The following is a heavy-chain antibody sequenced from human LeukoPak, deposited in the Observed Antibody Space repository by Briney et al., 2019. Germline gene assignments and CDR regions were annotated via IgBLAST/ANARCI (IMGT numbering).Heavy chain of an antibody. V-gene: IGHV3-7*01. CDR2: INQYGNEK. D-gene: IGHD3-10*01. Sequence: GGSLRLSCAASGFTFSTHWMNWVRQAPGKGLEWVANINQYGNEKYSVDSVKGRFTISRDNGKNSLYLEMNSLRAEDTAVYYCATGAEMDRGVIINGHLDYWGQGTLVTASS. J-gene: IGHJ4*02. CDR3: ATGAEMDRGVIINGHLDY. CDR1: GFTFSTHW.